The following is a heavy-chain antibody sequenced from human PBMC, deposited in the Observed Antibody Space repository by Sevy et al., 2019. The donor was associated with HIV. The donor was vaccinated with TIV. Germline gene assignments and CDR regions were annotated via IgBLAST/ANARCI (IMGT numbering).Heavy chain of an antibody. CDR2: NYHSVST. D-gene: IGHD3-3*01. V-gene: IGHV4-30-4*01. CDR3: ARVSGRTYLLIDY. J-gene: IGHJ4*02. CDR1: GGSISSGDYY. Sequence: SQTLSLTCTVSGGSISSGDYYWNWLRQAPGKGPEWIGYNYHSVSTFYNPSLKSRAAVSIDTSKNQFALKLSSVAAADTAVYYCARVSGRTYLLIDYWGPGTLVTVSS.